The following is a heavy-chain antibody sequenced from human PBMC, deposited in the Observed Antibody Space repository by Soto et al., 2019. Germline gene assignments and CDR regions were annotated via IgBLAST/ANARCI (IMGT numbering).Heavy chain of an antibody. CDR2: IIPILGIA. J-gene: IGHJ4*02. Sequence: VKVSCKASGYTFTSHTISWVRQAPGQGLEWMGRIIPILGIANYAQKFQGRVTITADKSTSTAYMELSSLRSEDTAVYYCARGITSTGYWGQGTLVTVSS. CDR3: ARGITSTGY. D-gene: IGHD3-10*01. CDR1: GYTFTSHT. V-gene: IGHV1-69*02.